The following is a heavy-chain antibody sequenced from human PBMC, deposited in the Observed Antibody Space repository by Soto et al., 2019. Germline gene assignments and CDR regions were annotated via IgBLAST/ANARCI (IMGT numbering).Heavy chain of an antibody. CDR3: ARHRRTTVAKFYFDN. Sequence: PSETLSLTCTVSGGSISSSSYYWGWIRQPPGKGLEWIGSIYYSGNTYYNPSLKSRVTISVDTSKNQFSLKLSSVTAADTAVYYCARHRRTTVAKFYFDNWGQGALVTVSS. V-gene: IGHV4-39*01. CDR2: IYYSGNT. J-gene: IGHJ4*02. CDR1: GGSISSSSYY. D-gene: IGHD4-4*01.